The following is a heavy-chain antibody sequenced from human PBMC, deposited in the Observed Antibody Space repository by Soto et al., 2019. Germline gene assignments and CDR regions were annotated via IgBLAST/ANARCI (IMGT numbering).Heavy chain of an antibody. CDR1: GGSISSGGYY. Sequence: TLSLTCTVSGGSISSGGYYWSWIRQHPGKGLEWIGYIYYSGSTYYNPSLKGRVTISVDKSKNQFSLKLSSVTAADTAVYYCVRFWEADYYYLLSVCGQGTTVPGS. V-gene: IGHV4-31*09. CDR3: VRFWEADYYYLLSV. CDR2: IYYSGST. D-gene: IGHD3-16*01. J-gene: IGHJ6*02.